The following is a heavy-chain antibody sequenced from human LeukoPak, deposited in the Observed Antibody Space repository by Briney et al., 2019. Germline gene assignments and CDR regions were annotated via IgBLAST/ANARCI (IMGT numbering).Heavy chain of an antibody. J-gene: IGHJ5*02. CDR2: IIPIFGTA. Sequence: GASVKVSCKASGGTFSSYAISWVRQAPGQGLEWMGGIIPIFGTANYAQKFQGRVTITADESTSTAYMELSSLRSEDTAVYYCAIRLGYCSSTSCSNWFDPWAREPWSPSPQ. D-gene: IGHD2-2*01. CDR1: GGTFSSYA. CDR3: AIRLGYCSSTSCSNWFDP. V-gene: IGHV1-69*13.